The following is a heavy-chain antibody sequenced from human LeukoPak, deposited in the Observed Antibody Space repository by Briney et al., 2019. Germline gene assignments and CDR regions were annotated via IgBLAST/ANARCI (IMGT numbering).Heavy chain of an antibody. CDR3: ARERVHNQDFWSGWYNYYGMDV. Sequence: GASVKVSCKASGYTFTSNYIHWVRQAPGQGLEWMGMIYPRDGSTSYAQKFQGRVTVTRDTSTSTAYMELRSLRSDDTAVYYCARERVHNQDFWSGWYNYYGMDVWGQGTTVTVSS. CDR1: GYTFTSNY. J-gene: IGHJ6*02. CDR2: IYPRDGST. V-gene: IGHV1-46*01. D-gene: IGHD3-3*01.